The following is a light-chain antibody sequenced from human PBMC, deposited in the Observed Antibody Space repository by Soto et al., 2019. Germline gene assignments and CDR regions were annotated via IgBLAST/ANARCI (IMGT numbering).Light chain of an antibody. V-gene: IGKV3-20*01. CDR2: GES. CDR3: QQYGSPLWT. J-gene: IGKJ1*01. Sequence: EIVLTQSPGTLSLSPGDRATLSCRASQSVTGTYLAWYQHKPGQAPRLLIYGESIRATGIPDRFSGSGSGTDFTLTISRLEPEDFAVYYCQQYGSPLWTFGQGPKVEI. CDR1: QSVTGTY.